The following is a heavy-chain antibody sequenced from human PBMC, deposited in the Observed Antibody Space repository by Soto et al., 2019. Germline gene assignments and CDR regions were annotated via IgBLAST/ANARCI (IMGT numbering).Heavy chain of an antibody. D-gene: IGHD2-2*01. CDR2: IFYTGTT. V-gene: IGHV4-39*02. J-gene: IGHJ5*02. CDR3: ARLVVVAPVANA. Sequence: SETLSLTCSVSCGSISYNSYYWGWIRQPPGKGLEWVGGIFYTGTTYYSPSLKDRVTISVDTSKNSFSLNLTSVTAADTAVYFCARLVVVAPVANAWGQGTLVTVSS. CDR1: CGSISYNSYY.